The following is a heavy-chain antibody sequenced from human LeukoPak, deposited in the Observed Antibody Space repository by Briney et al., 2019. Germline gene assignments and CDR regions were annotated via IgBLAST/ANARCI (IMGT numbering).Heavy chain of an antibody. CDR3: ARATGIAAAGYYFDY. D-gene: IGHD6-13*01. CDR1: GGSISSSSYY. J-gene: IGHJ4*02. CDR2: IYYSGST. V-gene: IGHV4-61*01. Sequence: SETLSLTCTVSGGSISSSSYYWSWIRQPPGKGLEWIGYIYYSGSTNYNPSLKSRVTISVDTSKNQFSLKLSSVTAADTAVYYCARATGIAAAGYYFDYWGQGTLVTVSS.